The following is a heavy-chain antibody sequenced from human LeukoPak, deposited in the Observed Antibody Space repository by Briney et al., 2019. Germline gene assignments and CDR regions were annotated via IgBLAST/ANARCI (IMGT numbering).Heavy chain of an antibody. V-gene: IGHV3-15*01. CDR3: TTRGDCSGGSCYPSGFDY. D-gene: IGHD2-15*01. Sequence: GGSLRLSCAASGFTFSNAWMSWVRQAPGKGLEWVGRIKSKTDGGTTDYAAPVKGRFTISRDDSKNTLYLQMNSLKTEDAAVYYCTTRGDCSGGSCYPSGFDYWGQGTLVTVSS. J-gene: IGHJ4*02. CDR2: IKSKTDGGTT. CDR1: GFTFSNAW.